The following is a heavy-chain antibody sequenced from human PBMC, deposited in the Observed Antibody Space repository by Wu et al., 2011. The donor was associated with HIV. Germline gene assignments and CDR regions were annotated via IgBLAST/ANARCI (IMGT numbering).Heavy chain of an antibody. J-gene: IGHJ4*02. V-gene: IGHV1-69*04. CDR2: VIPILGTT. CDR1: GYSFTTYA. CDR3: ARDFGGDEDS. Sequence: QVQLVQSGVEVKKPGASVKVSCKASGYSFTTYAFSWVRQAPGQGPEWMGRVIPILGTTNYAQKFQGRVTITADKSTTTAYMELSSLRSEDTAVYYCARDFGGDEDSWGQGTQVTVSS. D-gene: IGHD2-21*01.